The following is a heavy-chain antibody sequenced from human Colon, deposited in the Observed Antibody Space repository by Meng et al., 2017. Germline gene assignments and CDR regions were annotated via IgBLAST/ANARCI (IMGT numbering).Heavy chain of an antibody. CDR2: LTRSGGST. Sequence: GESLKISCAASGFTFTNYAMSWVRQAPGKGLEWVSSLTRSGGSTYYPDSVKGRFTISRDNSKNTVYLQMDSLRAEDTALYYCAAGGDSSGWFFAYWGQGTVVTVSS. CDR1: GFTFTNYA. J-gene: IGHJ4*02. CDR3: AAGGDSSGWFFAY. V-gene: IGHV3-23*01. D-gene: IGHD6-19*01.